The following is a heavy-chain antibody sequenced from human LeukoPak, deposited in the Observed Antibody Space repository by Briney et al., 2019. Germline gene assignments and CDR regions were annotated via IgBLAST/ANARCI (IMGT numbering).Heavy chain of an antibody. D-gene: IGHD3-22*01. Sequence: SETLSLTCTVSGDSITNYNYHWGWIRQPPGKGLEWIGRLYNTGSTDNTDSNPSLQSRVTISADTSMNQFSLRLTSATAADTAVYYCARVKGYYDSSGYYKAHAFDIWGQGTMVTVSS. CDR2: LYNTGSTDNT. V-gene: IGHV4-39*07. J-gene: IGHJ3*02. CDR1: GDSITNYNYH. CDR3: ARVKGYYDSSGYYKAHAFDI.